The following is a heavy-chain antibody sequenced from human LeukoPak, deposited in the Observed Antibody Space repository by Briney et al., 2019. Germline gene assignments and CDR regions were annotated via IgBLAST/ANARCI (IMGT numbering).Heavy chain of an antibody. CDR1: GYTFTSYA. V-gene: IGHV1-3*01. D-gene: IGHD3-10*01. CDR2: INAGNGNT. J-gene: IGHJ4*02. Sequence: ASVKVSCKASGYTFTSYAMHWVRQAPGQRLEWMGWINAGNGNTKYSQKFQGRVTITRDTSASTAYMELSSLRSEDTAVYYCVIDYGSGSYYRTTLDYWGQGTLVTVSS. CDR3: VIDYGSGSYYRTTLDY.